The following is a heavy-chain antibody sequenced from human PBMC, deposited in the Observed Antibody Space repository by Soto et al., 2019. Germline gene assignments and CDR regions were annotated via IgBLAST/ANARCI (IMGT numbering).Heavy chain of an antibody. CDR1: GYTFTSYY. D-gene: IGHD2-21*02. J-gene: IGHJ4*02. CDR3: ARTNRGDRVAFGYFGY. V-gene: IGHV1-46*01. CDR2: INPSGGST. Sequence: AASVKVSCKASGYTFTSYYMHWVRQAPVQGLEWMGIINPSGGSTSYAQKFQGRVTMTRDTSTSTVYMELSSLRSEDTAVYYCARTNRGDRVAFGYFGYWGQGTLVNVSS.